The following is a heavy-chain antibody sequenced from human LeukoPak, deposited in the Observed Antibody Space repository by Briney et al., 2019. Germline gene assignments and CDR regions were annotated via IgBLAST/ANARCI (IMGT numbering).Heavy chain of an antibody. D-gene: IGHD2-2*01. J-gene: IGHJ5*02. V-gene: IGHV1-2*02. CDR2: INPNSGGT. CDR3: ARGPSIVAVPAALEPNWFDP. Sequence: EASVKVSCKASGYTFTGHYMHWVRQAPGQGLEWMGWINPNSGGTNYAQKFQGRVTMTRDTSISTAYMELSRLRSDDTAVYYCARGPSIVAVPAALEPNWFDPWGQGTLVTVSS. CDR1: GYTFTGHY.